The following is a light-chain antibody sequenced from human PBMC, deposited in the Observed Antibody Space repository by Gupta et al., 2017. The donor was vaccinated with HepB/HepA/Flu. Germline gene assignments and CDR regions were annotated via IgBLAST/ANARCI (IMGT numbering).Light chain of an antibody. V-gene: IGKV3-20*01. CDR2: GGS. CDR3: LQDGSSPWT. CDR1: QSVSGSY. Sequence: EIVMTESPGTLSLSPGERATLSCRASQSVSGSYLAWYQQKPGQSPRLLISGGSSRATGIPDRFSGSGSGTVFTLTISRLEPEDFAMYYCLQDGSSPWTFGQGTKVEIK. J-gene: IGKJ1*01.